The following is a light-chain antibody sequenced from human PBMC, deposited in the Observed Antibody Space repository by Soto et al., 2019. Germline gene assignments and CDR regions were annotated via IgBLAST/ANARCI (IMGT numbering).Light chain of an antibody. CDR3: QQYNNWPPWT. V-gene: IGKV3-15*01. J-gene: IGKJ1*01. CDR1: QSVSSN. Sequence: EGVMTQSPGMLSVSPGERATLSCRASQSVSSNLAWYQQRPGQAPRLLIHGASTRATGVPARFSGSGSGTEFTLTISGLQSEDFAVYYCQQYNNWPPWTFGQRTKVDIK. CDR2: GAS.